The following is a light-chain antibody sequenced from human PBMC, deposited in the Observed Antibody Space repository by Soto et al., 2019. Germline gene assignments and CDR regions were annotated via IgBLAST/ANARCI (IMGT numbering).Light chain of an antibody. Sequence: QSVLTQPASVSGSPGQSISISCTGTSSDVGIFDYVSWYQHHPGKAPKIMVYEVTNRPSGVSNRFSGSKSGNTASLTISGLQAEDEADYYCSSFSSDSTPLVFGGGTKLTVL. CDR1: SSDVGIFDY. V-gene: IGLV2-14*01. CDR3: SSFSSDSTPLV. CDR2: EVT. J-gene: IGLJ2*01.